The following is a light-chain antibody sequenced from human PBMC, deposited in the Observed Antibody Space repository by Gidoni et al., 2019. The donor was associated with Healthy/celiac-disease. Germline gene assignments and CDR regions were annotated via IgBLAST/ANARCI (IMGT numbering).Light chain of an antibody. J-gene: IGKJ4*01. CDR2: DAS. Sequence: EIVLTQSPATLSLSPGERATLSCRASQSVSSYLAGYQQKPGQAPRLLIYDASTRATGIPARFSGSGSGTDFPLTISSLEPEDFAVYYCQQRSNSLGFGGGTKVEIK. CDR1: QSVSSY. CDR3: QQRSNSLG. V-gene: IGKV3-11*01.